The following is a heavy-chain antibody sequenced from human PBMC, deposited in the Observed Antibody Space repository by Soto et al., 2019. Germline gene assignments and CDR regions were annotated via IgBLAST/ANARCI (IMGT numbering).Heavy chain of an antibody. CDR2: IYYSGTT. Sequence: SEPLSLTCAVSCGSIGRGDYYWSWIRQPPGKGLEWIGYIYYSGTTYYNPSLKSRVSISVDTSKNQFSLKLSSVTAADTAIYYCTRIGVATTGGRGYFFSPWGQASPVT. J-gene: IGHJ5*02. CDR3: TRIGVATTGGRGYFFSP. V-gene: IGHV4-30-4*01. D-gene: IGHD5-12*01. CDR1: CGSIGRGDYY.